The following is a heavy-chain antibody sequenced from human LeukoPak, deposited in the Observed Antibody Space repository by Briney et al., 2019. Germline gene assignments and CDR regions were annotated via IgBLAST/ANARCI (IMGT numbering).Heavy chain of an antibody. CDR1: GYTFTGYY. D-gene: IGHD6-19*01. J-gene: IGHJ4*02. Sequence: ASVKVSCKASGYTFTGYYMHWVRQAPGQGLEWMGWINPNSGGTNYAQKFQGRVTMTRDTSISTAYMELSRLRPDDTAVYYCARGRSMSSGWYVDYWGQGTLVTVSS. CDR2: INPNSGGT. CDR3: ARGRSMSSGWYVDY. V-gene: IGHV1-2*02.